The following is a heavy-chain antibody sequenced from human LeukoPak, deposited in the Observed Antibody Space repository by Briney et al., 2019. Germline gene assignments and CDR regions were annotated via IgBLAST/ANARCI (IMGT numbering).Heavy chain of an antibody. CDR1: GYTFTGYY. V-gene: IGHV1-2*04. J-gene: IGHJ3*02. CDR2: INPNSGGT. D-gene: IGHD3-9*01. Sequence: ASVTVSCKASGYTFTGYYMHWVRQAPGQGLEWMGWINPNSGGTNYAQKFQGWVTMTRDTSISTAYMELSSLRSEDTAVYYCARVPWEYDILTGYYWLAAFDIWGQGTMVTVSS. CDR3: ARVPWEYDILTGYYWLAAFDI.